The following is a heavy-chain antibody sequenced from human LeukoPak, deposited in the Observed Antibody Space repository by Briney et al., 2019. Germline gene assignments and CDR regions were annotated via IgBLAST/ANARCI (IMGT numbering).Heavy chain of an antibody. CDR2: IYSGGST. CDR3: ARESLPAWFDP. Sequence: GASLRLSCAASGFTVSSNYMSRVRQAPGKGLEWVSVIYSGGSTYYADSVKGRFTISRDNSKNTLYLQMNSLRAEDTAVYYCARESLPAWFDPWGQGTLVTVSS. CDR1: GFTVSSNY. J-gene: IGHJ5*02. V-gene: IGHV3-53*01.